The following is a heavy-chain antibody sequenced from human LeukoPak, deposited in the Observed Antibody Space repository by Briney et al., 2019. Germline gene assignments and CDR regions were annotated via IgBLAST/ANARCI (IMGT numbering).Heavy chain of an antibody. J-gene: IGHJ4*02. V-gene: IGHV3-66*01. CDR3: ARDRVLGCLDF. CDR2: IYSGGST. Sequence: GGSLRLSCEASGFAVSARPMSWVRQAPGKGLEWVSVIYSGGSTYFADSVKGRFTIFRDNSKNTLYLQMNSLRAEDTAVYYCARDRVLGCLDFWGQGTLVTVPS. D-gene: IGHD3-16*01. CDR1: GFAVSARP.